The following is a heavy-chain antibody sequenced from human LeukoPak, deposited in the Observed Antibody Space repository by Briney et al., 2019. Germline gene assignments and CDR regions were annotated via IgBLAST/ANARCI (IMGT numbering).Heavy chain of an antibody. V-gene: IGHV4-59*01. CDR2: IYYSGST. J-gene: IGHJ5*02. Sequence: PSETLSLTCAVYGGSFSGYYWSWIRQPPGKGLEWIGYIYYSGSTNYNPSLKSRVTISVDTSKNQFSLKLSSVTAADTAVYYCARADYDFWSGYYTGGRFDPWGQGTLVTVSS. CDR3: ARADYDFWSGYYTGGRFDP. D-gene: IGHD3-3*01. CDR1: GGSFSGYY.